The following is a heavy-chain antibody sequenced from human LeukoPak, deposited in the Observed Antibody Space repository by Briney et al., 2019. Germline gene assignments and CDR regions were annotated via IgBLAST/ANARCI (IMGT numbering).Heavy chain of an antibody. J-gene: IGHJ4*02. CDR1: GGSISSCSYY. Sequence: TSETLSLTCTVSGGSISSCSYYWGWIRQPPGKGLEWIGSIYYSGSTYYNPSLKSRVTISVDTSKNQFSLKLSSVTAADTAVYYCARDGAPYDFWSGYNSRFFDYWGQGTLVTVSS. CDR3: ARDGAPYDFWSGYNSRFFDY. V-gene: IGHV4-39*07. D-gene: IGHD3-3*01. CDR2: IYYSGST.